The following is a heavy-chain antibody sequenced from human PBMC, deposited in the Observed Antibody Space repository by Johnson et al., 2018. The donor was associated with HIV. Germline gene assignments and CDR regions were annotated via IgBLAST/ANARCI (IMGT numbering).Heavy chain of an antibody. Sequence: QVQLVESGGVVVQPGGSLRLSCAASGFTFDDYAMHWVRQAPGKGLEWVSVIYSSGSTYYTDSVKGRFPTSRDNSKNTVYLKMNSLRAEDTAVYYCARDSGYSYADDAFDIWGQGTMVTVSS. CDR1: GFTFDDYA. CDR2: IYSSGST. CDR3: ARDSGYSYADDAFDI. V-gene: IGHV3-NL1*01. D-gene: IGHD5-18*01. J-gene: IGHJ3*02.